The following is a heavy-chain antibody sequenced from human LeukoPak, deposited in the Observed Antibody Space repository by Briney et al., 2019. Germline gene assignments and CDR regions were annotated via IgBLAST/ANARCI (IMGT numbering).Heavy chain of an antibody. CDR2: IYDDNT. CDR3: AARKVRGVWFYLDY. CDR1: GFTVSSYY. Sequence: GGSLRLSCAASGFTVSSYYMNWVRQAPGKGLEWVSTIYDDNTYYADSVKGRFAISTDNSKNTLYLQMNSLRVEDTAVYFCAARKVRGVWFYLDYWGQGTLVTVSS. V-gene: IGHV3-53*01. D-gene: IGHD3-10*01. J-gene: IGHJ4*02.